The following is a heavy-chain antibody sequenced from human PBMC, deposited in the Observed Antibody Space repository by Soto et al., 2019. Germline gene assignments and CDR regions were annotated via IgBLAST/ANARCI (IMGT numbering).Heavy chain of an antibody. CDR3: ARVRPSVAAYYYYYGMDV. V-gene: IGHV4-59*01. CDR1: GGSISSYY. D-gene: IGHD6-19*01. Sequence: SETLSLTCTVSGGSISSYYWSWIRQPPGKGLEWIGNIYYSGTTNYSPSLKSRVTISVDTSKNQFSLKLSSVTAADTAVYYCARVRPSVAAYYYYYGMDVWGQGTTVTVSS. CDR2: IYYSGTT. J-gene: IGHJ6*02.